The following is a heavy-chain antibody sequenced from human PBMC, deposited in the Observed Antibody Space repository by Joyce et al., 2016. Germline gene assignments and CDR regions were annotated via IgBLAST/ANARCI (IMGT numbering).Heavy chain of an antibody. D-gene: IGHD3-16*02. CDR2: MSGRGTRT. CDR3: AKALSPYYDYIWGSYLDAFDI. J-gene: IGHJ3*02. Sequence: EVQLLESGGGLVQPGGSLRLSCAASGFTFSSYAMSWVRQAPGKGLEWVSAMSGRGTRTYYADSVKGRFTISRDNSKNTLYLQMNSLRAEDTAVYYCAKALSPYYDYIWGSYLDAFDIWGQGTMVTVSS. CDR1: GFTFSSYA. V-gene: IGHV3-23*01.